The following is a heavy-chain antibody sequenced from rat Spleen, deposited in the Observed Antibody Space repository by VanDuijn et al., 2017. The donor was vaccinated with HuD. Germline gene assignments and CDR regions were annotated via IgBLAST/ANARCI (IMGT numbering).Heavy chain of an antibody. CDR1: GFILSNYG. CDR2: ISPSGDYT. V-gene: IGHV5-19*01. Sequence: EVQLVESDGGLVRPGRSLKLSCAASGFILSNYGMHWIRQAPTKGLEWVAYISPSGDYTNYRDSVKGRFTISRDNAKSTLYLQMDSLRSEDTATYYCATDGYYDGTYYSVYIMDAWGQGASVTVSS. CDR3: ATDGYYDGTYYSVYIMDA. D-gene: IGHD1-12*02. J-gene: IGHJ4*01.